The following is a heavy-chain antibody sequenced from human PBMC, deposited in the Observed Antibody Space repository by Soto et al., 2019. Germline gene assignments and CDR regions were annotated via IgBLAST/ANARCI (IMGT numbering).Heavy chain of an antibody. CDR2: VSPIFGTA. CDR1: GGTLSSYA. V-gene: IGHV1-69*01. Sequence: QVQLVQSGAEVKKPGSSVKVSCKDSGGTLSSYAITWVRHAPGKGLEWMGGVSPIFGTANYAQKFQGRGKINADESTRTAYMELRSLRSEYLAVYYCACVEMAIRAAFDFGGQGTMGTF. CDR3: ACVEMAIRAAFDF. D-gene: IGHD2-15*01. J-gene: IGHJ3*01.